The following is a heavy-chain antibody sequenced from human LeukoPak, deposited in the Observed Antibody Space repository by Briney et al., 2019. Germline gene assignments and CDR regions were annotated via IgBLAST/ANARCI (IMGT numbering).Heavy chain of an antibody. CDR3: ARGQPGWDYVWGSYRKTNYFDY. CDR2: INHSGST. V-gene: IGHV4-34*01. J-gene: IGHJ4*02. CDR1: GGSFSGYD. D-gene: IGHD3-16*02. Sequence: SETLSLTCAVYGGSFSGYDWSWIRQPPGKGLEWIGEINHSGSTNYNPSLKSRVTISVDTSKNQFSLKLSSVTAADTAVYYCARGQPGWDYVWGSYRKTNYFDYWGQGTLVTVSS.